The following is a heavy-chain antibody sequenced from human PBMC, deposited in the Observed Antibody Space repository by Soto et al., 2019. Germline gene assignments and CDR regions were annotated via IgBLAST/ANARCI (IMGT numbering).Heavy chain of an antibody. Sequence: GGSLRLSCAASGFTFSSYAMSWVRQAPGKGLEWVSAISGSGGSTYYADSVKGRFTISRDNSKNTLYLQMNSLRAEDTAVYYCAKDLDCSSIRCRRPMYYFDYWCQGILVTVS. V-gene: IGHV3-23*01. CDR1: GFTFSSYA. CDR3: AKDLDCSSIRCRRPMYYFDY. D-gene: IGHD2-2*01. CDR2: ISGSGGST. J-gene: IGHJ4*02.